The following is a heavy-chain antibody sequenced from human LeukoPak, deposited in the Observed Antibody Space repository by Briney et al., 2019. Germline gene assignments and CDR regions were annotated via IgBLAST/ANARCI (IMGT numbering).Heavy chain of an antibody. D-gene: IGHD5-12*01. V-gene: IGHV4-31*03. Sequence: SETLSLTCTVSGGSISSGGYYWSWIRQHPGTGLEWIGCIYYSGSTYYNPSLKSRVTISVDTSKNQFSLKLSSVTAADTAVYYCARRDIVATITDYWGQGTLVTVSS. CDR3: ARRDIVATITDY. CDR2: IYYSGST. CDR1: GGSISSGGYY. J-gene: IGHJ4*02.